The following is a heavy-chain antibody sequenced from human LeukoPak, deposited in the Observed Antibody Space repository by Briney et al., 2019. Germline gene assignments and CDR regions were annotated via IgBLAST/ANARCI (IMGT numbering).Heavy chain of an antibody. CDR2: ISSYNGNT. J-gene: IGHJ4*02. CDR1: GYTFTNYA. Sequence: ASVKVSCKASGYTFTNYAISWVRQAPGQGLEWMGWISSYNGNTKYAQKLQGRVTVTTDTSTSAAYTELRSLRSDDTAVYYCARAGNVVTAHFDYWGQGTLVTVSS. D-gene: IGHD2-21*02. V-gene: IGHV1-18*01. CDR3: ARAGNVVTAHFDY.